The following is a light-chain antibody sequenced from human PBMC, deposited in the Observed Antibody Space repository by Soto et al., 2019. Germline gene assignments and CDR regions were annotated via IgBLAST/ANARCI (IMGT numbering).Light chain of an antibody. J-gene: IGKJ1*01. V-gene: IGKV4-1*01. CDR3: QQYYTAPPT. CDR1: QSILYSSSNKNY. CDR2: WAS. Sequence: DIVMTQSPDSLAVSLGKRATISCKSSQSILYSSSNKNYLAWYQQKPGQPPKLLIYWASTRESGVPDRFSGSGSGTDFTLTIGSLQAEDLAVYYCQQYYTAPPTFGQGTKVEIK.